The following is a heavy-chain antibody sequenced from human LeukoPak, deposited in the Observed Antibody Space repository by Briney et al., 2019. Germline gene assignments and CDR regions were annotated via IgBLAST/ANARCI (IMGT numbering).Heavy chain of an antibody. D-gene: IGHD3-9*01. CDR2: INHSGST. J-gene: IGHJ4*02. CDR1: GGSFSGYY. CDR3: ARGVGNILTGYSLDY. V-gene: IGHV4-34*01. Sequence: SETLSLTCAVYGGSFSGYYWSWIRQPPGKGLEWIGEINHSGSTNYNPSLKSRVTISVDTSKNQFSLKLSPVTAADTAVYYCARGVGNILTGYSLDYWGQGTLVTVSS.